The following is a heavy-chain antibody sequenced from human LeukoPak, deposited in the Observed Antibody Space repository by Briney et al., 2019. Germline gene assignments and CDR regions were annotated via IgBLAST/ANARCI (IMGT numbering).Heavy chain of an antibody. D-gene: IGHD1-26*01. CDR3: ARDPYSGNYGDYYYYYMDV. V-gene: IGHV3-21*01. CDR2: ISSSSSYI. J-gene: IGHJ6*03. Sequence: GGSLRLSCAASGFTFSSYWMSWVRQAPGKGLEWVSSISSSSSYIYYADSVKGRFTISRDNAKNSLYLQMNSLRAQDTAVNYCARDPYSGNYGDYYYYYMDVWGKGTTVTISS. CDR1: GFTFSSYW.